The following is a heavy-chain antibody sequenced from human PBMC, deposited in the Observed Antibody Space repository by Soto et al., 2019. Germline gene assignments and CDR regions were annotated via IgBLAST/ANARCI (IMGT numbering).Heavy chain of an antibody. J-gene: IGHJ3*02. CDR3: AREPRYCRGGSCSITGDAYDI. Sequence: EVQLVESGGGLVQPGGSLRLSCTASGFIVSDTHVNWVRQAPGKGLEWVSVISNRGDTHYADSVRGRFSLSRDLSDNTLHLQMNNRRVEDTAVYYCAREPRYCRGGSCSITGDAYDIWGQGTMVTVSS. CDR1: GFIVSDTH. D-gene: IGHD2-15*01. CDR2: ISNRGDT. V-gene: IGHV3-66*01.